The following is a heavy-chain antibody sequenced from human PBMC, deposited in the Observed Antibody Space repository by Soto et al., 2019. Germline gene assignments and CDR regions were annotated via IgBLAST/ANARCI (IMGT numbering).Heavy chain of an antibody. J-gene: IGHJ4*01. CDR3: ANSLVYSDKYFSY. CDR1: GFTFDDYP. CDR2: INWDGGKI. V-gene: IGHV3-43*01. Sequence: PGGSLRLSCTASGFTFDDYPMHWVRQAPGKGLEWLSLINWDGGKIYYAESAKSRFTIYRDNSKNSHYLQMNSLRTEDTALYYCANSLVYSDKYFSYWGLGTLVTVSS. D-gene: IGHD3-16*01.